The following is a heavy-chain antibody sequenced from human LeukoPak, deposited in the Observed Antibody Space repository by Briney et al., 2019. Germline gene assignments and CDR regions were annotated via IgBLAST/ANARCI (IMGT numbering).Heavy chain of an antibody. CDR3: ARARRFRRDFDY. J-gene: IGHJ4*02. CDR2: IYYSGST. Sequence: SETLSLTWTVSGGSISSGGYYWSWIRQHPGKGLEWIGYIYYSGSTYYNPSLKSRVTISVDTSKNQFSLKLSSVTAADTAVYHCARARRFRRDFDYWGQGTLVTVSS. D-gene: IGHD3-10*01. CDR1: GGSISSGGYY. V-gene: IGHV4-31*02.